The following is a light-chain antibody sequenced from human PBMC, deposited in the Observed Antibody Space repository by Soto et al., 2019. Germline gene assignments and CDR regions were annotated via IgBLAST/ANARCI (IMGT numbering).Light chain of an antibody. Sequence: QSALTQPASVSGSPGQSITISCTGTNSDVGGYNYVSWYQHHPGKAPKLMIYDVNNRPSGISNRFFGSKSGNTASLTISGLQTEDEADYYCSSYSSSGTLYVFGTGTQLTVL. V-gene: IGLV2-14*01. CDR1: NSDVGGYNY. J-gene: IGLJ1*01. CDR3: SSYSSSGTLYV. CDR2: DVN.